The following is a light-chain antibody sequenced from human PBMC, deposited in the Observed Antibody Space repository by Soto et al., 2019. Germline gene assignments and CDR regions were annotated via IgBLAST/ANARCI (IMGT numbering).Light chain of an antibody. Sequence: DIHMTQSPSTLSASVGDIVTITCRASFSISTWFAWYQQKPGKAPMVLIYEASNLESGVPSRFRGSGSGTDFTLTISSLQPDDFATYYCQEYSSDFGGGTRVEIK. CDR2: EAS. CDR3: QEYSSD. CDR1: FSISTW. V-gene: IGKV1-5*01. J-gene: IGKJ4*01.